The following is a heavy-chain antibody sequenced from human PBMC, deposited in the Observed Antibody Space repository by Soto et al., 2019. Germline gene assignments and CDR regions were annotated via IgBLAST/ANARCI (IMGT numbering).Heavy chain of an antibody. V-gene: IGHV4-59*01. Sequence: QVQLQESGPGLVKPSETLSLTCTVSGGSISTYYWTWIRQPPGKGLEWIGHIYNSGSTNYNPSLKSRVTISVDRSKNQFSLKLNSVTTADTAVYYCARDRGGTGYVFFAMDVWGQVTTVSVSS. CDR2: IYNSGST. D-gene: IGHD5-12*01. CDR1: GGSISTYY. J-gene: IGHJ6*02. CDR3: ARDRGGTGYVFFAMDV.